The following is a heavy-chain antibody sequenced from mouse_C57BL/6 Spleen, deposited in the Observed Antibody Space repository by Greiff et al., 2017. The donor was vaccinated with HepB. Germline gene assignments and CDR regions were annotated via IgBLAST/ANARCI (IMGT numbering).Heavy chain of an antibody. CDR2: IRNKANGYTT. D-gene: IGHD1-1*01. CDR3: ASLYGSSSYYFDY. Sequence: DVKLVESGGGLVQPGGSLSLSCAASGFTFTDYYMSWVRQPPGKALEWLGFIRNKANGYTTEYSASVKGRFTISRDNSQSVLYLQMNALRAEDSATYFCASLYGSSSYYFDYWGQGTTLTVSS. J-gene: IGHJ2*01. CDR1: GFTFTDYY. V-gene: IGHV7-3*01.